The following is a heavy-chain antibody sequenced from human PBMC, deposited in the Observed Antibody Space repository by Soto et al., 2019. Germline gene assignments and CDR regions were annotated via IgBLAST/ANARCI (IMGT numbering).Heavy chain of an antibody. Sequence: GGSLRLSCAASGFTFSSYAMSWVRQAPGKGLEWVSAISGSGGSTYYADSVKGRFTISRDNSKNTLYLQMNSLRAEDTAVYYCAKVKGWFGELLVARGFDYWGQGTLVTVSS. J-gene: IGHJ4*02. V-gene: IGHV3-23*01. CDR2: ISGSGGST. CDR1: GFTFSSYA. CDR3: AKVKGWFGELLVARGFDY. D-gene: IGHD3-10*01.